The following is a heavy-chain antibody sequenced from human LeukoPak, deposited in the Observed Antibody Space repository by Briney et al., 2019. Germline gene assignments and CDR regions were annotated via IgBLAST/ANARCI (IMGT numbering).Heavy chain of an antibody. D-gene: IGHD3-3*01. V-gene: IGHV1-2*06. CDR3: AREGFWSGYYTHNWFDP. J-gene: IGHJ5*02. CDR2: INPNSGGT. Sequence: ASVKVSCKASGYTFTGYYMHWVRQAPGQGLEWMGRINPNSGGTNYAQKFQGRVTMIRDTSISTAYMEPSRLRSDDTAVYYCAREGFWSGYYTHNWFDPWGQGTLVTVSS. CDR1: GYTFTGYY.